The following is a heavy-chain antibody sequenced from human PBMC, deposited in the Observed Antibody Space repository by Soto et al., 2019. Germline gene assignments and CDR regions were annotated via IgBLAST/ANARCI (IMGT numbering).Heavy chain of an antibody. CDR3: ARQRRDGNHESSGYHY. J-gene: IGHJ4*02. Sequence: QVQLVESGGGVVQPGRSLRLSCAASGFTFSSYAMHWVRQAPGKGLEWVAVISYDGSNKYYADYVKGRFTIYRDNSKNALYLQMNSLRAEETAVYYCARQRRDGNHESSGYHYWGKRTLVTGSS. D-gene: IGHD3-22*01. CDR1: GFTFSSYA. V-gene: IGHV3-30-3*01. CDR2: ISYDGSNK.